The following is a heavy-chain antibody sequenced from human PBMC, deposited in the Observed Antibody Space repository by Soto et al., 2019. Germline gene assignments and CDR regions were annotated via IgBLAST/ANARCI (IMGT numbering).Heavy chain of an antibody. D-gene: IGHD3-9*01. CDR3: AKDYGDYDILTGHYSLGYYMDV. Sequence: EVQLLESGGGLVQPGGSLRLSCAASGFTFSSYAMSWVRQAPGKGLEWVSAISGSGGSTYYADSVKGRFTISRDNSKNTLYLQMNSLRAEDTAVYYCAKDYGDYDILTGHYSLGYYMDVWGKGTTVTVSS. J-gene: IGHJ6*03. V-gene: IGHV3-23*01. CDR1: GFTFSSYA. CDR2: ISGSGGST.